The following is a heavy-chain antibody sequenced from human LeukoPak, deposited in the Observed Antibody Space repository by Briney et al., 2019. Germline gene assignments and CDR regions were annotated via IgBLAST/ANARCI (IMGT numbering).Heavy chain of an antibody. CDR1: GYTFTSYD. Sequence: ASVKVSCKASGYTFTSYDINWVRQATGQGLEWMGWMNPNSGNTGYAQKFQGRDTITRNTSISTAYMELSSLRSEDTAVYYCARGLHYYDSSGYYGYYYYYMDVWGKGTTVTVSS. D-gene: IGHD3-22*01. CDR2: MNPNSGNT. V-gene: IGHV1-8*03. CDR3: ARGLHYYDSSGYYGYYYYYMDV. J-gene: IGHJ6*03.